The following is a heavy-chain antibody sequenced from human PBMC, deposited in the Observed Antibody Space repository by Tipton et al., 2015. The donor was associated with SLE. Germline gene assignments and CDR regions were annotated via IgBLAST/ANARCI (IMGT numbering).Heavy chain of an antibody. CDR2: IYYSGST. CDR3: AGGGVGGYDYFDS. Sequence: TLSLTCTVSGGSISSSSYYWGWIRQPPGKGLEWIGNIYYSGSTYYNPSLKSRVTISVDTSKNQFSLKLNSVTAADTAVYYCAGGGVGGYDYFDSWGQGTLVTVSS. V-gene: IGHV4-39*07. CDR1: GGSISSSSYY. J-gene: IGHJ4*02. D-gene: IGHD5-12*01.